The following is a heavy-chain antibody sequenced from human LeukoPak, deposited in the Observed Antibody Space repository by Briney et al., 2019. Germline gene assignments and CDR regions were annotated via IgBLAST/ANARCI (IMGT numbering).Heavy chain of an antibody. Sequence: ASVKVSCKASGGTFSSYAISRVRQAPGQGLEWMGGIIPIFGTANYAQKFQGRVTITADESTSTAYMELSSLRSEDTAVYYCARDGYNYTLYYYYGMDVWGQGTTVTVSS. CDR2: IIPIFGTA. CDR1: GGTFSSYA. V-gene: IGHV1-69*13. CDR3: ARDGYNYTLYYYYGMDV. J-gene: IGHJ6*02. D-gene: IGHD5-24*01.